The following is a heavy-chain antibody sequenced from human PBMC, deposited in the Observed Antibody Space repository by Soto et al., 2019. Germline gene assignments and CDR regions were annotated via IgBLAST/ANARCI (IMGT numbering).Heavy chain of an antibody. CDR2: IGSRSETYAA. Sequence: PGGSLRLSCTASGFTFSRYSMNWVLKASGKGLEWLGRIGSRSETYAATYAASVKGRFTISRDDSKKTAYLQMNSLEGEDTAVYYCSRDDSDWFFNWGRGTLVTVSS. V-gene: IGHV3-73*01. J-gene: IGHJ4*02. D-gene: IGHD3-9*01. CDR1: GFTFSRYS. CDR3: SRDDSDWFFN.